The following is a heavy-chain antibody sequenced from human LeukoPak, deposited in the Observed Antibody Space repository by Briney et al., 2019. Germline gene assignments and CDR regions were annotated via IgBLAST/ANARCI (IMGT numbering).Heavy chain of an antibody. Sequence: GGSLRLSCAASGFTFSSYSMNWVRQAPGKGLEWVSSISSSSNFIYYADSVKGRFTISRDNAKNSLYLQMYSLRAEDTAVYYCARAISDYDASDIWGQGTMVTVSS. V-gene: IGHV3-21*01. CDR3: ARAISDYDASDI. D-gene: IGHD4-17*01. J-gene: IGHJ3*02. CDR1: GFTFSSYS. CDR2: ISSSSNFI.